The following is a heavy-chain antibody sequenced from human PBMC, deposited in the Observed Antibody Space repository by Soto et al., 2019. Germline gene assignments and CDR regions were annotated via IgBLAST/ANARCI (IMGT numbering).Heavy chain of an antibody. CDR3: ARDYVDTAMVNNYYYGMDV. Sequence: QVQLQESGPGLVKPSGTLSLTCAVSGGSISSSNWWSWVRQPPGKGLEWLGEIYHSGSTNYNPSLKGRVTISVDKSKNQFSLKLSSVTAADTAVYYCARDYVDTAMVNNYYYGMDVWGQGTTVTVSS. D-gene: IGHD5-18*01. CDR1: GGSISSSNW. CDR2: IYHSGST. J-gene: IGHJ6*02. V-gene: IGHV4-4*02.